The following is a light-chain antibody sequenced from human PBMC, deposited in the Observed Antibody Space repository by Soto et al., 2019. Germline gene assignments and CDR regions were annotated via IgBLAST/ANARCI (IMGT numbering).Light chain of an antibody. CDR1: QSVRSN. V-gene: IGKV3-11*01. CDR3: QQRDNWPWT. J-gene: IGKJ1*01. Sequence: EVVMTQPPATLSVSPVERATLSCRASQSVRSNLAWYQQTPGQAPRLLIYAASTRATGIPARFSGSGSGTDFTLTISSLEPEDFEVYYCQQRDNWPWTFGQGTKVDIK. CDR2: AAS.